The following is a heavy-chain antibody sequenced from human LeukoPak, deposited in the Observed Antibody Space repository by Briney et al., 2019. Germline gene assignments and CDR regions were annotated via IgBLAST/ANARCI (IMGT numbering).Heavy chain of an antibody. CDR2: INSDGSST. J-gene: IGHJ6*02. V-gene: IGHV3-74*01. CDR3: AREYCSSTSCYTTGVYYYYGMDV. D-gene: IGHD2-2*02. CDR1: GFTFSSYW. Sequence: GGSLRLSCAASGFTFSSYWMHWVRQAPEKGLVWVSRINSDGSSTSYADSVKGRFTISRDNAKNTLYLQMNSLRAEDTAVYYCAREYCSSTSCYTTGVYYYYGMDVWGQGTTVTVSS.